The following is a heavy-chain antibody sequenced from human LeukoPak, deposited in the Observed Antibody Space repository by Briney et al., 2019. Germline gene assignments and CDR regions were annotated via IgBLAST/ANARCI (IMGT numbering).Heavy chain of an antibody. V-gene: IGHV3-7*01. CDR2: IKQDGSEK. J-gene: IGHJ4*02. Sequence: GGSLRLSCAAAGVTFSTYWMTWVRQAPGKGQEWVANIKQDGSEKYYVDSVKGRFTISRDNAKNSLYLQMNSLRAEDTAVYYCARVEMATIHYWGQGTLITVSS. CDR1: GVTFSTYW. D-gene: IGHD5-24*01. CDR3: ARVEMATIHY.